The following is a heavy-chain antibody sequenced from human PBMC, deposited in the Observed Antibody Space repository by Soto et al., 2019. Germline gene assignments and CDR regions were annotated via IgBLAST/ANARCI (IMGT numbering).Heavy chain of an antibody. Sequence: GASLKISCKGSGYSFAGYWITWVRQKPGKGLEWMGRIDPSDSQTYYSPSFRGHVTISVTKSITTVFLQWSSLRASDTAMYYCARIGYCTSTSCFNYYYFGMDVWGQGTTVTVSS. D-gene: IGHD2-2*01. CDR2: IDPSDSQT. CDR1: GYSFAGYW. J-gene: IGHJ6*02. V-gene: IGHV5-10-1*01. CDR3: ARIGYCTSTSCFNYYYFGMDV.